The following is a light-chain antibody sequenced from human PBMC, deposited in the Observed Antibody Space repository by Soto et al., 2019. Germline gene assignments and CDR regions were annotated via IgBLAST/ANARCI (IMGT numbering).Light chain of an antibody. CDR3: QKYNSAPRT. J-gene: IGKJ4*01. CDR2: AAS. V-gene: IGKV1-27*01. CDR1: QTISSW. Sequence: DIQMTQSPSTLSASVGDRVTITCRASQTISSWLAWYQQKPGKVPKLLIYAASTLQSGVPSRFSGSGSGTDFTLTISSLQPEDVATYYCQKYNSAPRTFGGGTKVDI.